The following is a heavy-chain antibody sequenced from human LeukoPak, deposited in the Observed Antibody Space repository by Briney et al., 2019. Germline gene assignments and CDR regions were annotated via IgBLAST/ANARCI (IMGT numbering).Heavy chain of an antibody. V-gene: IGHV4-39*07. CDR3: AVPYYYDSGGYSAGY. J-gene: IGHJ4*02. D-gene: IGHD3-22*01. CDR1: GVSISSSSYY. Sequence: SEALSLTCTVSGVSISSSSYYWGWIRQAPGKGLEWIGSIYYSGSTYYNPSLKSRVTISVDTSKNQFSLKLSSVTAADTAVYYCAVPYYYDSGGYSAGYWGQGTLVTVSS. CDR2: IYYSGST.